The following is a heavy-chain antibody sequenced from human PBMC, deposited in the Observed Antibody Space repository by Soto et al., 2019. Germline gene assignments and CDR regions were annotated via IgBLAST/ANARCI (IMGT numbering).Heavy chain of an antibody. Sequence: PWWSLRLSCSASVFTCSSYSMNWVRQAPGKGLEWVSSISSSSSYIYYADSVKGRFTISRDNAKNSLYLQMNSLRAEDTAVYYCARIGRVRIAAAVNYWGQGTLVTVSS. D-gene: IGHD6-13*01. J-gene: IGHJ4*02. CDR3: ARIGRVRIAAAVNY. CDR1: VFTCSSYS. CDR2: ISSSSSYI. V-gene: IGHV3-21*01.